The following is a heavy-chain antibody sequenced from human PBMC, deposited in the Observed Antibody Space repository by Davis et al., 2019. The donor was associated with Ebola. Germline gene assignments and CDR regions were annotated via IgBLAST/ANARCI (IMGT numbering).Heavy chain of an antibody. CDR3: ARGGVVVPAAKVPGYANY. CDR1: GFTLSGYW. D-gene: IGHD2-2*01. J-gene: IGHJ4*02. Sequence: GESLKISCAASGFTLSGYWMHWVRQAPGKGLVWVSRINSAGSSTSYADSVKGRFTISRDNATNTLYLQMNSLRAEDTAVYYCARGGVVVPAAKVPGYANYWGQGTLVTVSS. V-gene: IGHV3-74*01. CDR2: INSAGSST.